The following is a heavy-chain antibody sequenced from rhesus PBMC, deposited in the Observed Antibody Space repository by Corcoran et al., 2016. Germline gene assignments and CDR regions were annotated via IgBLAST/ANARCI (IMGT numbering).Heavy chain of an antibody. Sequence: QVQLQESGPGLVKPSETLSLTCAVSGYSISGYYWRWIRQAPGKGLEWIGYITYSGSTSYNPSLKSRVTISRDTSKNQFSLKLSSVTAADTAVYYCARAPNSGSWNYYFDYWGQGVLVTVSS. V-gene: IGHV4-122*02. J-gene: IGHJ4*01. D-gene: IGHD6-25*01. CDR3: ARAPNSGSWNYYFDY. CDR2: ITYSGST. CDR1: GYSISGYY.